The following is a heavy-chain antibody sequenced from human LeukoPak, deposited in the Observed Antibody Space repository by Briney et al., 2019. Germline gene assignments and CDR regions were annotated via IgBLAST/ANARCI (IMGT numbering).Heavy chain of an antibody. V-gene: IGHV1-24*01. CDR1: GYTLTELS. CDR2: FDPEDGET. Sequence: ASVKVSCKVSGYTLTELSMHWVRQAPGKGLEWMGGFDPEDGETIYAQKFQGRVTITTDESTSTAYMELSSLRSEDTAVYYCARSVYSTSSHMDVWGKGTTVTVSS. D-gene: IGHD6-6*01. J-gene: IGHJ6*03. CDR3: ARSVYSTSSHMDV.